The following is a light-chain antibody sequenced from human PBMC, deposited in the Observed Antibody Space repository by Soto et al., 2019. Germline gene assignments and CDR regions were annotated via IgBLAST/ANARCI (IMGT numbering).Light chain of an antibody. V-gene: IGLV1-40*01. CDR3: QAFDYRLSGYM. CDR2: GNS. Sequence: QPVLTQPPSVSGAPGQRVTISCTGSSSNIGAGYDVHWYQHLPGTAPKLLISGNSNRPSGVPDRFSGSKSGTSASLAITGLQAEDEADYYCQAFDYRLSGYMFGGGTQLTVL. CDR1: SSNIGAGYD. J-gene: IGLJ3*02.